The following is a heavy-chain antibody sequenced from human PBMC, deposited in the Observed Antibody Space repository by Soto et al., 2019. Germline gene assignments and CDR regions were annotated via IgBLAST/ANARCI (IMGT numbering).Heavy chain of an antibody. Sequence: PGGSLRLSCAASGFTVSSNYMSWVRQAPGKGLEWVSVLYSGGSTCYADSVKGGFTISRDNSKNTVSLEMNSLRAEDTAVYYCARGQYEVAGTFDYWGQGTLVTVSS. D-gene: IGHD6-19*01. CDR3: ARGQYEVAGTFDY. CDR1: GFTVSSNY. CDR2: LYSGGST. V-gene: IGHV3-66*01. J-gene: IGHJ4*02.